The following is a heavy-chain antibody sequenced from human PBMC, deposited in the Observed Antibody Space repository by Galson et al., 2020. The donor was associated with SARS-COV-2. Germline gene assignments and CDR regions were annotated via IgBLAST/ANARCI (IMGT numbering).Heavy chain of an antibody. J-gene: IGHJ4*02. Sequence: SETLSLTCAVSGGSISSGGYTWSWIRHPPGKALERIGYVNQSGSTYYNPSLKSRITISIDRSKNQFSLNLSSVAAADTAVFYGARTVIDVTVYYFDSWGQGILVTVSS. CDR3: ARTVIDVTVYYFDS. D-gene: IGHD2-21*02. CDR1: GGSISSGGYT. CDR2: VNQSGST. V-gene: IGHV4-30-2*01.